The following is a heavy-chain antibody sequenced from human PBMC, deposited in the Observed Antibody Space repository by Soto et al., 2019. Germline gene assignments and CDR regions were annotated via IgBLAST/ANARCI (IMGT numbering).Heavy chain of an antibody. D-gene: IGHD4-17*01. Sequence: QVQLVESGGGVVQPGRSLRLSCAASGFTFSSYGMHWVRQAPGKGLEGVAVIWYDGSNKYYADSVKGRFTISRDNSKNTLYLQMNSLRAEDTAVYYCARDPDYGDRFDYWGQGTLVTVSS. CDR2: IWYDGSNK. J-gene: IGHJ4*02. CDR1: GFTFSSYG. V-gene: IGHV3-33*01. CDR3: ARDPDYGDRFDY.